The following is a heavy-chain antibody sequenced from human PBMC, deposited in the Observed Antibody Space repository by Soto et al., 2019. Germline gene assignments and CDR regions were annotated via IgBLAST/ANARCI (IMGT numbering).Heavy chain of an antibody. CDR3: ARGFTIFGSDP. D-gene: IGHD3-3*01. CDR2: MNPNSGNT. CDR1: GYTFTSCY. J-gene: IGHJ5*02. V-gene: IGHV1-8*01. Sequence: ASVKVSCKASGYTFTSCYINWVLQATGQGLEWMGWMNPNSGNTGYAQKFQGRVTMTRNTSISTAYMELSSLRSEDTAVYYCARGFTIFGSDPWGQGTLVTVSS.